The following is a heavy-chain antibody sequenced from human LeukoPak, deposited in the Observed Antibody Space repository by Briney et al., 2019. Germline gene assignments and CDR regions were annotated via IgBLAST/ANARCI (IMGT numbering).Heavy chain of an antibody. V-gene: IGHV1-2*02. CDR2: INPNSGGT. Sequence: ASVKVSCKASGYTFTGYYMHWVRQAPGQGLEWMGWINPNSGGTNYAQKLQGRVTMTRDTSISTAYMELSRLRSDDTAVYYCAQIGGESCTQPNCSPDAFDIWGQGTMVTVSS. CDR3: AQIGGESCTQPNCSPDAFDI. CDR1: GYTFTGYY. D-gene: IGHD7-27*01. J-gene: IGHJ3*02.